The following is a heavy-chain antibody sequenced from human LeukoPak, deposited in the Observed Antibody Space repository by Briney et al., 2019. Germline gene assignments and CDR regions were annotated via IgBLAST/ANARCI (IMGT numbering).Heavy chain of an antibody. V-gene: IGHV3-33*01. CDR2: IWYDGSYK. J-gene: IGHJ6*02. CDR3: ARDKDYYDSSGYHYYYGMDV. CDR1: GLTFSDYG. Sequence: GRSLRLSCAASGLTFSDYGMHWVRQAPGKGLEWVALIWYDGSYKYYADSVKCRFTISRDNSKNRLYLQMNSLRAEDTAVYYCARDKDYYDSSGYHYYYGMDVWGQGTTVTVSS. D-gene: IGHD3-22*01.